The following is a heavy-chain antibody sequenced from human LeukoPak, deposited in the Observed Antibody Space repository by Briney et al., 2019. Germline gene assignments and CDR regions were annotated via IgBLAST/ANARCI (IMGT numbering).Heavy chain of an antibody. D-gene: IGHD4-17*01. V-gene: IGHV4-59*01. CDR3: ARCNQDGDYDVWFHP. J-gene: IGHJ5*02. CDR1: GGSISSYY. Sequence: SETLSLTCTVSGGSISSYYWSWIRQPPGKGLEWIGYIYYSGSTNYNPSLKSRVTISVDTSKNQFSLKLSSVTAADTAVYYCARCNQDGDYDVWFHPWGQGTLVTVSS. CDR2: IYYSGST.